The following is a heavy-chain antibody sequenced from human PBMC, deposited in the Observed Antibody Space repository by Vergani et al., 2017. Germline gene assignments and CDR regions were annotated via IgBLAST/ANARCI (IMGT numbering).Heavy chain of an antibody. CDR1: GYTFTSDD. CDR2: MNPISGNT. D-gene: IGHD2-8*01. V-gene: IGHV1-8*03. Sequence: QVHLVQSGAEVKKPGASVKVSCKASGYTFTSDDINWVRQATGQGLEWMGWMNPISGNTGYAQNLQGRLPITSDTSVNTAYMELSSLTAEDMAVYYCVRSRRTCTYDHCPRYYYDLWGQGTLVTVSS. CDR3: VRSRRTCTYDHCPRYYYDL. J-gene: IGHJ4*02.